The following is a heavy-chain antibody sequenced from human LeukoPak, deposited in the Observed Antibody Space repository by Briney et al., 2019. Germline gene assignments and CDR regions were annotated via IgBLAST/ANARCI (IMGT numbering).Heavy chain of an antibody. D-gene: IGHD3-10*01. J-gene: IGHJ4*02. CDR3: ARRDFGSGSYGY. CDR2: IYYSGST. CDR1: GGSISSHY. Sequence: PSETLSLTCTVSGGSISSHYWSWIRQPPGKGLEWIGYIYYSGSTNYNPSLKSRLTISLDTSKNQFSLKLSSVTAADTAVYYCARRDFGSGSYGYWGQGTLVTVSS. V-gene: IGHV4-59*08.